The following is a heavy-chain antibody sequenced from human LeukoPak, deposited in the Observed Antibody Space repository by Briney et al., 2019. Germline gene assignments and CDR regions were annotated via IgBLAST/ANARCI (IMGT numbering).Heavy chain of an antibody. CDR2: IYPGDSDT. V-gene: IGHV5-51*01. D-gene: IGHD2-21*02. J-gene: IGHJ3*02. Sequence: GESLKISCKGSGYSFTSYWIGWVRQMPGKGLEWMGIIYPGDSDTRYSPSFQGQVTISADKSISTAYLQWSSLKASDTAMYYCAAPIVVVTGDQSDAFDIWGQGTMVTVSS. CDR1: GYSFTSYW. CDR3: AAPIVVVTGDQSDAFDI.